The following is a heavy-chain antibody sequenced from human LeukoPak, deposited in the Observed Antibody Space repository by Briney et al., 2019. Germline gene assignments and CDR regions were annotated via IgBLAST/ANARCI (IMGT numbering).Heavy chain of an antibody. D-gene: IGHD5-18*01. V-gene: IGHV4-30-2*01. CDR1: GGSISSGGYS. CDR2: IYHSGST. Sequence: SQTLSLTCAVSGGSISSGGYSWSWIRQPPGKGLEWIGYIYHSGSTYYNPSLKSRVTISVDRSKNQFSLKLSSVTAADTAVYYCARVRYSYGGGDFDYWGQGTLVTVST. CDR3: ARVRYSYGGGDFDY. J-gene: IGHJ4*02.